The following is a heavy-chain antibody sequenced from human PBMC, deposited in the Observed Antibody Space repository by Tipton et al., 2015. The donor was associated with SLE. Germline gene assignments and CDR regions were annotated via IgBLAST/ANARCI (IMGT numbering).Heavy chain of an antibody. CDR3: ARGLSSGLYYFDS. CDR1: GASISNYY. V-gene: IGHV4-4*08. J-gene: IGHJ4*02. Sequence: TLSLTCSISGASISNYYWSWIRQPPGKTLERVGYIYTSGTTNYNPSLESRVTMSLDRSNTQFSLSLTSLTAADTAIYYCARGLSSGLYYFDSWGQGTLVTVSS. D-gene: IGHD6-19*01. CDR2: IYTSGTT.